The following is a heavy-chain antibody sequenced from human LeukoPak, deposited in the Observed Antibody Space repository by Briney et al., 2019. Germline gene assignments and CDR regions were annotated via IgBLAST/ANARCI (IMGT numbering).Heavy chain of an antibody. CDR1: GYTFTGYY. D-gene: IGHD2-21*01. J-gene: IGHJ3*02. CDR3: ARVRRSYCGGDCYPYAFDI. V-gene: IGHV1-2*06. CDR2: INPNSGGT. Sequence: ASVKVSCKASGYTFTGYYMHWVRQAPGQGLEWMGRINPNSGGTNYAQKFQGRVTMTRDTSISTAYMELSRLRSDDTAVHYCARVRRSYCGGDCYPYAFDIWGQGTMVTVSS.